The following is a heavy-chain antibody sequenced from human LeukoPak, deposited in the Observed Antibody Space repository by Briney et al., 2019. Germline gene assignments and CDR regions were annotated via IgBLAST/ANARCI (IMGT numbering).Heavy chain of an antibody. D-gene: IGHD6-19*01. Sequence: PSETLSLTCTVSGDSISSGDYYWSWIRQHPGKGLEWIGYIYYSGSTNYNPSLKSRVTISVDTSKNQFSLKLSSVTAADTAVYYCARDYYSSGWNEVDVFDIWGQGTMVTVSS. CDR3: ARDYYSSGWNEVDVFDI. J-gene: IGHJ3*02. CDR2: IYYSGST. CDR1: GDSISSGDYY. V-gene: IGHV4-61*08.